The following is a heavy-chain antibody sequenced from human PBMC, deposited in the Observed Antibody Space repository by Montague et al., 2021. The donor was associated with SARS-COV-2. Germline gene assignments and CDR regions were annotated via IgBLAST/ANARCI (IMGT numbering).Heavy chain of an antibody. D-gene: IGHD3-22*01. Sequence: SETLSLTCAVYGGSFSDYYWSWIRQPPGKGLEWIGEIHPRGTSQYNPSLQSRVPISLDKSKNQFSLYPSSVTAADTAVYYCARGRQHFNMIVVVMTGGEYYFDYWGQGTLVTVSS. CDR2: IHPRGTS. CDR3: ARGRQHFNMIVVVMTGGEYYFDY. CDR1: GGSFSDYY. J-gene: IGHJ4*02. V-gene: IGHV4-34*01.